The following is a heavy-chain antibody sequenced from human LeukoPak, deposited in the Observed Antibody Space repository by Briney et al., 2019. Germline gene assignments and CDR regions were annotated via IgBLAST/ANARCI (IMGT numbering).Heavy chain of an antibody. V-gene: IGHV1-69*04. Sequence: SVKVSCKASGGTFSSYAISWVRQAPGQGLEWMGRIIPILGIANYAQKFQGRVTITADESTSTAYMELSSLRSEDTAVYYCARGKLGYCSSTSCPRQGYYYYMDVWGKGTTVTVSS. CDR2: IIPILGIA. CDR1: GGTFSSYA. D-gene: IGHD2-2*01. J-gene: IGHJ6*03. CDR3: ARGKLGYCSSTSCPRQGYYYYMDV.